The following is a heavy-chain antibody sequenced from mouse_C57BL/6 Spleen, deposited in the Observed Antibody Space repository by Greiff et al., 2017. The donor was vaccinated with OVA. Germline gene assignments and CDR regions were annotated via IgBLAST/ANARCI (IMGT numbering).Heavy chain of an antibody. CDR3: VRQLGDYAWFAY. D-gene: IGHD2-4*01. Sequence: EVMLVESGGGLVQPKGSLKLSCAASGFSFNTYAMNWVRQAPGKGLEWVARIRSKSNNYATYYADSVKDRFTISRDDSESMLYLQMNNLKTEDTAMYYCVRQLGDYAWFAYWGQGTLVTVSA. CDR1: GFSFNTYA. V-gene: IGHV10-1*01. CDR2: IRSKSNNYAT. J-gene: IGHJ3*01.